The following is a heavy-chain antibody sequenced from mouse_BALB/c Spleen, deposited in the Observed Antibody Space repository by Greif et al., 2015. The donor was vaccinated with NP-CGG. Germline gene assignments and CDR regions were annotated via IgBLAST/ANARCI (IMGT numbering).Heavy chain of an antibody. V-gene: IGHV1-84*02. J-gene: IGHJ4*01. CDR2: IYPGSGNT. CDR1: GYTFTDYY. Sequence: QVQLKESGPELVEPGASVKISCKASGYTFTDYYINWVKQKPGQGLEWIGWIYPGSGNTKYNEKFKGKATLTVDTSSSTAYMQFSSLTSEDTAVYFCARRTGTEAMDYWGQGTSVTVSS. CDR3: ARRTGTEAMDY. D-gene: IGHD4-1*01.